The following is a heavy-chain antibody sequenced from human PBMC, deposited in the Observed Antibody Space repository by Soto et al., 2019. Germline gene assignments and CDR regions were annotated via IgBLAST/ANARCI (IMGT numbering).Heavy chain of an antibody. Sequence: EVQLVESGGGSVQPGESLRLSCEASGFRLSAYWVDWVRQAPGKGLEGVGIISPDGNQRYYVDSMKGRFTISRDNAKNSVYLQMDSLGVEDTAVYYCVRVEYSSNYDVLEMWGRGTEVTVSA. J-gene: IGHJ3*02. V-gene: IGHV3-7*01. CDR1: GFRLSAYW. CDR2: ISPDGNQR. CDR3: VRVEYSSNYDVLEM. D-gene: IGHD4-4*01.